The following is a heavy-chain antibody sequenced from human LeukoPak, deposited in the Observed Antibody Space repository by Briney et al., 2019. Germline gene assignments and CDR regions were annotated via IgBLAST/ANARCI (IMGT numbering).Heavy chain of an antibody. CDR2: ICWNSGSI. D-gene: IGHD1-14*01. Sequence: PGRPLRLSCAASGFTFDDYAMHWVRQAPGKGLEWVSGICWNSGSIGYADSVKGRFTISRHNAKKSLYLEMNSLRGEDTALYYCVGTNHRDYWGQGTLVTVSS. CDR3: VGTNHRDY. V-gene: IGHV3-9*01. J-gene: IGHJ4*02. CDR1: GFTFDDYA.